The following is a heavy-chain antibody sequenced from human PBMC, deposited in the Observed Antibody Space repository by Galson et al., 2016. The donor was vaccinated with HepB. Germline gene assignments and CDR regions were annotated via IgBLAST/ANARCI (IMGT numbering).Heavy chain of an antibody. CDR2: IIPIFGTP. V-gene: IGHV1-69*13. Sequence: SVKVSCKASGGTFSSYTFSWVRQAPGQGLEWMGGIIPIFGTPTYAQKFQGRVTITADESTSTAYMELSSLRSEDTAVYFCASGIKASGYYIAIKFWGQGTLVTVSA. CDR3: ASGIKASGYYIAIKF. J-gene: IGHJ4*02. CDR1: GGTFSSYT. D-gene: IGHD5-12*01.